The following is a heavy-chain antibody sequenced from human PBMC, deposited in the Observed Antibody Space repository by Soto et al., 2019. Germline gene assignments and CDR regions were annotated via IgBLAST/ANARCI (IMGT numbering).Heavy chain of an antibody. Sequence: EVQLVESGGGLVEPGRSLRLSCAASGFTFDDFAMHWVRQGPGKGLEWVSGISWNSGSIGYADSVKGRFTISRDNAKNSLYLQLNSLRPEDTALYYCTKDTGGGFPAYYYGMDVWGHGTSVTVSS. CDR3: TKDTGGGFPAYYYGMDV. CDR2: ISWNSGSI. V-gene: IGHV3-9*01. J-gene: IGHJ6*02. CDR1: GFTFDDFA. D-gene: IGHD2-8*02.